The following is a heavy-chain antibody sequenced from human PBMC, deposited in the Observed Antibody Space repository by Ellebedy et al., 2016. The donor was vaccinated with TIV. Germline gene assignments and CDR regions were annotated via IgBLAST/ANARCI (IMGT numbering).Heavy chain of an antibody. V-gene: IGHV1-24*01. D-gene: IGHD6-13*01. CDR2: YDPVDSET. CDR1: GYSVTELS. CDR3: ATEFSSSLTT. Sequence: AASVKVSCKVSGYSVTELSMHWVRQAPGKGLEWMGGYDPVDSETIYAQKFQGRVTMTEDPSTDTEYMEVSSLTSADTATYYCATEFSSSLTTWGQGTLVIVSS. J-gene: IGHJ5*02.